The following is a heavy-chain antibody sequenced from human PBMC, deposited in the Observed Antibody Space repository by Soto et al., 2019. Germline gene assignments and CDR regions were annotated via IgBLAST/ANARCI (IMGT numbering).Heavy chain of an antibody. D-gene: IGHD6-13*01. CDR2: IIPILGIA. V-gene: IGHV1-69*02. J-gene: IGHJ5*02. CDR3: APTPRAAGTGWFDP. CDR1: GGTFSSYT. Sequence: QVQLVQSGAEVKKPGSSVKVSCKASGGTFSSYTISWVRQAPGQGLEWMGRIIPILGIANYAQKFQGRVTITADKATSTAYRELSSLRSEDTAVYYGAPTPRAAGTGWFDPWGQGTLVTVSS.